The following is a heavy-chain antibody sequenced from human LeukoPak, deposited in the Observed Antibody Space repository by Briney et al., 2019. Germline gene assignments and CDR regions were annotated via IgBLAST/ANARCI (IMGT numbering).Heavy chain of an antibody. V-gene: IGHV3-53*01. J-gene: IGHJ4*02. CDR3: ARRAGEYSHPYDY. CDR1: GFTVSSNS. CDR2: IYSGGNT. D-gene: IGHD2/OR15-2a*01. Sequence: PGGSLRLSCTVSGFTVSSNSMSWVRQAPGKGLEWVSFIYSGGNTHYSDSVKGRFTISRDNSKNTLYLQMNSLSAEDTAVYYCARRAGEYSHPYDYWSQGTLVTVSS.